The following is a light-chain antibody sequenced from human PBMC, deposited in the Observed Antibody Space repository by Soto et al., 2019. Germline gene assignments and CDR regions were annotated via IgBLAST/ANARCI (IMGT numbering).Light chain of an antibody. CDR1: SSNIGNNA. Sequence: QSVLTQPPSVSEAPRQRVTISCSGSSSNIGNNAVNWYQQLPGKAPKLLIYYDDLLPSGVSDRFSGSKSGTSASLAISGLQSEDEADYHCAARDDSLNGLVFGTGTKVT. CDR2: YDD. CDR3: AARDDSLNGLV. J-gene: IGLJ1*01. V-gene: IGLV1-36*01.